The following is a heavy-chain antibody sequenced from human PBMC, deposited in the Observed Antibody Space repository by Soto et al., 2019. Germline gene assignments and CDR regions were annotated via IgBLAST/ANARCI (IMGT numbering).Heavy chain of an antibody. CDR2: INGDGSRT. CDR1: GFTFSSSW. J-gene: IGHJ4*02. V-gene: IGHV3-74*01. CDR3: ARLSNSATPLDC. Sequence: EVQLVESGGGLVQPGGSLRLSCAASGFTFSSSWMHWVRQPPGKGPVWVSGINGDGSRTSYADSVKGRFTISRDNAKNTLYLQVNSLRAEDTAGYYCARLSNSATPLDCWGQGTLVTVSS.